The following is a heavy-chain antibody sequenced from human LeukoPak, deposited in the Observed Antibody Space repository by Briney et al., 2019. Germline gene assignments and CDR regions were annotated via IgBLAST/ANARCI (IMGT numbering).Heavy chain of an antibody. Sequence: PGGSLRLSCAASGFSFRSYAMSWVRQAPGKGLEWVSSIRDDESNTYYADSVKGRFTISRDNSKNTLYLQMNSLRAEDTALYYCAKDLTEYCDGNADYWGQGTLVTVSS. CDR1: GFSFRSYA. CDR2: IRDDESNT. D-gene: IGHD2/OR15-2a*01. J-gene: IGHJ4*02. V-gene: IGHV3-23*01. CDR3: AKDLTEYCDGNADY.